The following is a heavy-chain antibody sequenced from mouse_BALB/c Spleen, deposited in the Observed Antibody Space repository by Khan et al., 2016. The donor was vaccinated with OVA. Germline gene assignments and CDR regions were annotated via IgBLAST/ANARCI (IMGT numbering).Heavy chain of an antibody. V-gene: IGHV1-4*01. D-gene: IGHD2-14*01. Sequence: QVQLQQSGAELARPGASVKMSCKASGYTFTTYTIHWVKQRPGQGLEWIGYIIPSNDYTNYNQKFKDRATLTADTSSSTAYMQLSSLTSADSAVYDCVREGAYYRSDGWFAYWGQGTLVTVSA. CDR2: IIPSNDYT. CDR3: VREGAYYRSDGWFAY. CDR1: GYTFTTYT. J-gene: IGHJ3*01.